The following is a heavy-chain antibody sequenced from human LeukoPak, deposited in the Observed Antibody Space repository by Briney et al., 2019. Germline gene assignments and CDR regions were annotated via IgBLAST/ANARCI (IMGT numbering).Heavy chain of an antibody. J-gene: IGHJ4*02. CDR3: ASVGELLPYYFDY. CDR1: GGSISSYY. Sequence: PSETLSLTCTVSGGSISSYYWSWIRQPPGKGLEWIGYIYYSGSTNYNPSLKSRVTISVDTSKNQFSLKLSSVTAADTAVYYCASVGELLPYYFDYWGQGTLVTVSS. V-gene: IGHV4-59*01. D-gene: IGHD1-26*01. CDR2: IYYSGST.